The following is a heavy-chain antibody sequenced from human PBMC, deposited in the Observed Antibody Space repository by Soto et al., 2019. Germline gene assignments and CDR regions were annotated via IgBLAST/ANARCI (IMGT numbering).Heavy chain of an antibody. CDR1: GVSFSNYA. J-gene: IGHJ4*02. CDR3: ARSIYVDIVATTTFDY. V-gene: IGHV3-23*01. CDR2: ISGSGGSR. Sequence: GGSLRLSCAASGVSFSNYAVTWVRRAPGKGLEWVSDISGSGGSRYYADSVKGRFTISRDNSKNTLYLQMNSLRAEDTAVYYCARSIYVDIVATTTFDYWGQGT. D-gene: IGHD5-12*01.